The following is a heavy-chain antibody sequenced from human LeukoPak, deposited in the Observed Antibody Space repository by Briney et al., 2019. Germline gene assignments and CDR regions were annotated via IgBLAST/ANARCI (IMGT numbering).Heavy chain of an antibody. V-gene: IGHV3-23*01. CDR1: GFTFSSYS. CDR3: AKDDPGGGSYSL. CDR2: ISGSGGST. J-gene: IGHJ4*02. Sequence: GGSLRLSCAASGFTFSSYSMNWVRQAPGKGLEWVSAISGSGGSTYYADSVKGRFTISRDNSKNTLYLQMNSLRAEDTAVYYCAKDDPGGGSYSLWGQGTLVTVSS. D-gene: IGHD1-26*01.